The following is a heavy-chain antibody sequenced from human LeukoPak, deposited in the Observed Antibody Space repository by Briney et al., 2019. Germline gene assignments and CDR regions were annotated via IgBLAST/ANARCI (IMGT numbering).Heavy chain of an antibody. J-gene: IGHJ4*02. CDR1: GFTFSSYA. CDR3: AKVRPLAYCGGDCINYFDY. D-gene: IGHD2-21*02. Sequence: GGSLRLSCAASGFTFSSYAMSWVRQAPGKGLEWVSAISGSGGSTYYADSVKGRFTISRDNSKNTLYLQMNSLRAEDTAVYYCAKVRPLAYCGGDCINYFDYWGQGTLVTVSS. CDR2: ISGSGGST. V-gene: IGHV3-23*01.